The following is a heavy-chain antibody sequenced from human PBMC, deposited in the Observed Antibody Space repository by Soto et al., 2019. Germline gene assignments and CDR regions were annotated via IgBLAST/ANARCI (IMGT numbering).Heavy chain of an antibody. CDR3: ARGWPSGTGWFDP. V-gene: IGHV1-2*02. J-gene: IGHJ5*02. CDR2: INPNSGGT. Sequence: ASVKVSCKACGYTFTGYYMHWVRQAPGQGLEWMGWINPNSGGTNYAQKFQGRVTMTRDTSISTAYMELSRLRSDDTAVYYCARGWPSGTGWFDPWGQGTLVTVSS. CDR1: GYTFTGYY. D-gene: IGHD1-26*01.